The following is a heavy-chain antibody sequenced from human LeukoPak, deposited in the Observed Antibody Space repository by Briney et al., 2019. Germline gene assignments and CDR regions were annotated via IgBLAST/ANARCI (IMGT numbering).Heavy chain of an antibody. J-gene: IGHJ4*02. CDR1: GLAFSSYS. V-gene: IGHV3-64D*06. CDR2: ISSNGGST. CDR3: VKARDSSSWYGSAFDY. D-gene: IGHD6-13*01. Sequence: GGSLRLSCVASGLAFSSYSMHWVRQAPGKGLEYVSAISSNGGSTYYADSVKGRFTISRDNSKNTLYLQMSSLRAEDTAVYYCVKARDSSSWYGSAFDYWGQGTLVTVSS.